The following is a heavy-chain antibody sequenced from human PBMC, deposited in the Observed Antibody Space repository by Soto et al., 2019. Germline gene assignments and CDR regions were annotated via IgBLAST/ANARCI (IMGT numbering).Heavy chain of an antibody. CDR2: IYHSETA. J-gene: IGHJ5*02. CDR1: GASISSSNW. V-gene: IGHV4-4*02. CDR3: ARWDAGDYFDA. Sequence: SETLSLTCTISGASISSSNWWSWVRQPPGKGLEWIGDIYHSETANCNPSLQSRVTISLDKPKNQFSLKLKSATATDTATYFCARWDAGDYFDAWGQGTLVTVSS. D-gene: IGHD4-17*01.